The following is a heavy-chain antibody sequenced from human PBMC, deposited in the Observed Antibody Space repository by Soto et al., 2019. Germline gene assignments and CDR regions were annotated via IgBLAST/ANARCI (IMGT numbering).Heavy chain of an antibody. V-gene: IGHV1-24*01. J-gene: IGHJ4*02. CDR3: ATRTEGYCSGGSCWDYFDY. CDR1: GYTLTELS. Sequence: QVQLVQSGAEVKKPGASVKVSCKVSGYTLTELSMHWVRQAPGKGLEWMGGFDPEDGETIYAQKFQGRVTMTEDTSTDTAYMELRSLRSEDTAVYYCATRTEGYCSGGSCWDYFDYWGQGTLVTVSS. D-gene: IGHD2-15*01. CDR2: FDPEDGET.